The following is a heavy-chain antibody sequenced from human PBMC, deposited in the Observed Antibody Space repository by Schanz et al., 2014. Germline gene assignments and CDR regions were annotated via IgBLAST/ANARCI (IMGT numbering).Heavy chain of an antibody. J-gene: IGHJ6*03. CDR2: VSSTGSA. Sequence: QVQLQESGPGLVKPSGTLSLTCAVSGGSISSSNWWSWVRQPPGKGLEWIGYVSSTGSAESNPSLKSRVTLSVDTSKNQFSLKVRSVTAADTAVYFCARGNNDYFYCYMDVWGKGAAVTVSS. V-gene: IGHV4-4*02. CDR3: ARGNNDYFYCYMDV. CDR1: GGSISSSNW. D-gene: IGHD1-1*01.